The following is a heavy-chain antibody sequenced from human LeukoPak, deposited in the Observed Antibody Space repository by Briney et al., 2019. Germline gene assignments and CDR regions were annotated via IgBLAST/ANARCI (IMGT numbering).Heavy chain of an antibody. D-gene: IGHD6-19*01. V-gene: IGHV1-2*02. J-gene: IGHJ4*02. CDR1: GYTFTGYY. CDR3: ARAVAGTGGGY. CDR2: INPNSGGT. Sequence: GASVKVSCKASGYTFTGYYMHWVRQAPGQGLEWMGWINPNSGGTNFAQKFQGRVTMTSDTSISTAYMELSRLRSDDTAVYYCARAVAGTGGGYWGQGTLVTVSS.